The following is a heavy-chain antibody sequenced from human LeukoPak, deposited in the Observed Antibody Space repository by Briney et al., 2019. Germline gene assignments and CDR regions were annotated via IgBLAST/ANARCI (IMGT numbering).Heavy chain of an antibody. CDR2: ISGSGGST. V-gene: IGHV3-23*01. CDR3: ARDGLYCSGGSCYFDAFDI. CDR1: GFTFSSYA. J-gene: IGHJ3*02. Sequence: GGSLRLSCAASGFTFSSYAMSWVRQAPGKGLEWVSAISGSGGSTYYADSVKGRFTISRDNSKNTLYLQMNSLRAEDTAVYYCARDGLYCSGGSCYFDAFDIWGQGTMVTVSS. D-gene: IGHD2-15*01.